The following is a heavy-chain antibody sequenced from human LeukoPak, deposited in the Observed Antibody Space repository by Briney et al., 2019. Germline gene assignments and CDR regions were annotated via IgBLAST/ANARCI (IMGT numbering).Heavy chain of an antibody. CDR1: GFTFSSYW. D-gene: IGHD4-17*01. CDR2: IKQDGSEK. J-gene: IGHJ6*03. CDR3: ARQTGDYERNNYYYYYYMDV. V-gene: IGHV3-7*01. Sequence: GGSLRLSCAASGFTFSSYWMSWVRQAPGKGLEWVANIKQDGSEKYYVDSVKGRFTISRDNAKNSLYLQMNSLRAEDTAVYYCARQTGDYERNNYYYYYYMDVWGKGTTVTVSS.